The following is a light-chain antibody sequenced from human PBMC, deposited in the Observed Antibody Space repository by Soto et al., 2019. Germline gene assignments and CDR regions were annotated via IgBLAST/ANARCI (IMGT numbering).Light chain of an antibody. Sequence: EIVLTQSPGTLSLFPGERATLSCRSSQIVSNNDLACYQQSPGQAPRLLIYGASSRAPGIPARFSCSGSGTDFTLTISRLEPEDFAIDHCQQYVSTSWTFGQGTPVAIK. V-gene: IGKV3-20*01. J-gene: IGKJ1*01. CDR1: QIVSNND. CDR2: GAS. CDR3: QQYVSTSWT.